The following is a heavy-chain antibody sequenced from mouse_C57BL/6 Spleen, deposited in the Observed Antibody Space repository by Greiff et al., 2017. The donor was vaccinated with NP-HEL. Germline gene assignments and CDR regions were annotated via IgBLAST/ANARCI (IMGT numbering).Heavy chain of an antibody. CDR2: INPNNGGT. Sequence: EVQLQQSGPELVKPGASVKISCKASGYTFTDYYMNWVKQSHGKSLEWIGDINPNNGGTSYNQKFKGKATLTVDKSSSTAYMELRSLTSEDSAVYYCARSLYYGYVPGFDYWGQGTTLTVSS. J-gene: IGHJ2*01. D-gene: IGHD2-2*01. CDR3: ARSLYYGYVPGFDY. CDR1: GYTFTDYY. V-gene: IGHV1-26*01.